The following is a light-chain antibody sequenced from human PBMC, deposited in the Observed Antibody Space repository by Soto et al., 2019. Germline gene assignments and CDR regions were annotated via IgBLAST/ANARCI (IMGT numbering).Light chain of an antibody. CDR1: SSDVGDYNS. CDR3: ATWDDSLNAAV. V-gene: IGLV2-8*01. J-gene: IGLJ7*01. CDR2: EVS. Sequence: QSALTQPPSASGSPGRSVTISCSGTSSDVGDYNSVSWYQQHPGKAPKLMIYEVSKRPSGVPDRFSGSKSGNAASLTVSGLQAEDEADYYCATWDDSLNAAVFGGGTQLTVL.